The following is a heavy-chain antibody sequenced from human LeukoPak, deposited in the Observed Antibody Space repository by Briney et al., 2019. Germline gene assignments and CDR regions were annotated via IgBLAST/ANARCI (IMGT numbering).Heavy chain of an antibody. CDR1: GGSISSGSYY. V-gene: IGHV4-61*02. J-gene: IGHJ6*02. CDR2: IHTSGST. CDR3: ARGGQLGFYYYYGMDV. D-gene: IGHD6-6*01. Sequence: SQTLSLTCTVSGGSISSGSYYWSWIRQPAGKGLEWIGRIHTSGSTNYNPSLKSRVTISVDTSKNQFSLKLSSVTAADTAVYYCARGGQLGFYYYYGMDVWGQGTTVTVSS.